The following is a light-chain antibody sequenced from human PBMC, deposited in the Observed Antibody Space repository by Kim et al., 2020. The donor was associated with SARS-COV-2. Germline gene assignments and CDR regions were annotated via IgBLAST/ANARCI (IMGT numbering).Light chain of an antibody. CDR2: DAS. J-gene: IGKJ4*01. Sequence: EIVLTQSPVTLSWSPGERATLSCRASQSVSSFLAWYQQKPGQAPRLLIYDASNRATGIPARFSGSGSGTDFTLTISSLEPEDFAVYYCQQRSDWPLTFGGGTKVDIK. V-gene: IGKV3-11*01. CDR1: QSVSSF. CDR3: QQRSDWPLT.